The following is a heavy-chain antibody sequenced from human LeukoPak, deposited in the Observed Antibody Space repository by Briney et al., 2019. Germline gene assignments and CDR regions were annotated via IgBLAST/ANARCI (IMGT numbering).Heavy chain of an antibody. D-gene: IGHD2-2*01. CDR1: GYTFTDYD. CDR2: INPNSGGT. CDR3: ARGLKIPAAPFDY. J-gene: IGHJ4*02. Sequence: ASVKVSCKASGYTFTDYDINWVRQAPGQGLEWMGWINPNSGGTNYAQKFQGRVTMTRDTSISTAYMELSRLRSDDTAVYYCARGLKIPAAPFDYWGQGTLVTVSS. V-gene: IGHV1-2*02.